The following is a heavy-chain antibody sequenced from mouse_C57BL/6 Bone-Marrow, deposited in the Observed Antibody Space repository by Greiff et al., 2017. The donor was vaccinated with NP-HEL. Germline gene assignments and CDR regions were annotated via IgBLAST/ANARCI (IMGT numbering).Heavy chain of an antibody. CDR2: IWRGGST. Sequence: VQLQQSGPGLVQPSQSLSITCTVSGFSLTSYGVHWVRQSPGKGLEWLGVIWRGGSTDYNAAFMSRLSSTKDNSKSQVFFKMNSLQADDTAIYYCAKIPMDYWGQGTAVTVSS. J-gene: IGHJ4*01. CDR3: AKIPMDY. CDR1: GFSLTSYG. V-gene: IGHV2-5*01.